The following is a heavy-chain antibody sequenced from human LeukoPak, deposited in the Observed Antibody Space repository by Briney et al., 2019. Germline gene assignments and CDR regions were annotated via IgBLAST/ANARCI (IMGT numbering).Heavy chain of an antibody. CDR1: GGSFNGQY. J-gene: IGHJ3*01. D-gene: IGHD2-2*01. Sequence: PSETLSLTCAIYGGSFNGQYRSWIRQSPGMGLEWIGEVSPGGSTIYNPSVKGRVSITLHTSKSQYSLRLTSVTAPDTAVSYCARNGRYCDTNCSGDAFDLWGQGTVVVVSS. CDR3: ARNGRYCDTNCSGDAFDL. CDR2: VSPGGST. V-gene: IGHV4-34*01.